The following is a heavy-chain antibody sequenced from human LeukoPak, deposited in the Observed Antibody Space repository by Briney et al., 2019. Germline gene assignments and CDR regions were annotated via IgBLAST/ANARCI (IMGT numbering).Heavy chain of an antibody. D-gene: IGHD1-7*01. CDR3: ARDSQSYNWNYPLDY. CDR2: ISSSSSTI. Sequence: GGSLRLSCAASGFTFSSYSMNWVRQAPGKGLEWVSYISSSSSTIYYADSVKGRFTISRDNAKNSLYLQMNSLRAEDTAVYYCARDSQSYNWNYPLDYWGQGTLVTVSS. J-gene: IGHJ4*02. V-gene: IGHV3-48*04. CDR1: GFTFSSYS.